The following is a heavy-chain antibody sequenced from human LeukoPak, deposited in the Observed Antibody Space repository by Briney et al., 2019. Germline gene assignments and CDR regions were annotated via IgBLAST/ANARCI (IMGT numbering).Heavy chain of an antibody. CDR3: ARRSAVGHFDY. D-gene: IGHD6-13*01. Sequence: SETLSLTCTVSGGSISSYYWSWIRQPPRKGLEWIGYIYYSGSTNYNPSLKGRVTISVDTSKNQFSLKLSSVTAADTAVYYCARRSAVGHFDYWGQGTLVTVSS. J-gene: IGHJ4*02. CDR1: GGSISSYY. CDR2: IYYSGST. V-gene: IGHV4-59*08.